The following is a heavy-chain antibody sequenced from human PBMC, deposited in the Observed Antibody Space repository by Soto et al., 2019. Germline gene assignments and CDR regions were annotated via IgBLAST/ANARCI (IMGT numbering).Heavy chain of an antibody. CDR2: INHSGTT. V-gene: IGHV4-4*02. Sequence: SETLSLTCGVSGGSINTGRWWTWVRQTPTKGLEWIGEINHSGTTNYNLSLKSRVIISVDGSKNQFSLKVESVRAEDTAVYYCARGVTRVTPDAFDIWGQGTMVTVSS. D-gene: IGHD4-17*01. J-gene: IGHJ3*02. CDR3: ARGVTRVTPDAFDI. CDR1: GGSINTGRW.